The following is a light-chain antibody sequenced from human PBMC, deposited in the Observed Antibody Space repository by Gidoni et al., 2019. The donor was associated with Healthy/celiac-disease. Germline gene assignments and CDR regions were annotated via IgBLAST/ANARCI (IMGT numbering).Light chain of an antibody. V-gene: IGKV3-20*01. CDR2: GAA. CDR3: QQYGSSPS. CDR1: QSVSSSY. J-gene: IGKJ1*01. Sequence: ELVLTQSPGTLSLSPGERATLSCRASQSVSSSYLAWYQQKPGQAPRRLSYGAASRATGIPDRFSGSGSGTDFTLTISRLEPEDFAVYYCQQYGSSPSFGQGTKVEIK.